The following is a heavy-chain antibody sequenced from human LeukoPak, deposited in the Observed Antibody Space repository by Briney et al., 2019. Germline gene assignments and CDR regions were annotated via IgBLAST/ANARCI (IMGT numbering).Heavy chain of an antibody. CDR3: AKGLAVAAEMGI. V-gene: IGHV3-30*02. CDR1: GFTFSTYG. J-gene: IGHJ3*02. D-gene: IGHD6-19*01. CDR2: IRFDGNNE. Sequence: PGGSLRLSCAASGFTFSTYGMHWARQAPGKGLEWVAFIRFDGNNEYYTDSVKGRFTISRDNSKNRLYLQMNSLRAEDTAVYYCAKGLAVAAEMGIWGQGTMVTVSS.